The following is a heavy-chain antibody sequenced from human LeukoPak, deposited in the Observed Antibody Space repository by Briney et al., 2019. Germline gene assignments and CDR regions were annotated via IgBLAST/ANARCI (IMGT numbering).Heavy chain of an antibody. Sequence: SETLSLTCAVSGHSISSGYYWGWIRQPPGKGLEWIGSIYHSGNTYYNPSLRSRVTISIDTSKEQFSLKLSSVTAADTAVYYCARIYPNSGYKYRDAFDTWGQGTMVTVSS. CDR3: ARIYPNSGYKYRDAFDT. CDR1: GHSISSGYY. V-gene: IGHV4-38-2*01. CDR2: IYHSGNT. D-gene: IGHD3-22*01. J-gene: IGHJ3*02.